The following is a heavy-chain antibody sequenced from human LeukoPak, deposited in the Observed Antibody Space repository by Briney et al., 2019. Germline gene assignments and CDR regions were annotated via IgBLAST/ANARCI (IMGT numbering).Heavy chain of an antibody. CDR2: INPNSGGT. CDR3: ASRYDSSGYSPQ. J-gene: IGHJ4*02. CDR1: GYTFTGYY. D-gene: IGHD3-22*01. V-gene: IGHV1-2*02. Sequence: ASVKVSCKASGYTFTGYYMHRVRQAPGQGLEWMGWINPNSGGTNYAQKFQGRVTMTRDTSISTAYMELSRLRSDDTAVYYCASRYDSSGYSPQWGQGTLVTVSS.